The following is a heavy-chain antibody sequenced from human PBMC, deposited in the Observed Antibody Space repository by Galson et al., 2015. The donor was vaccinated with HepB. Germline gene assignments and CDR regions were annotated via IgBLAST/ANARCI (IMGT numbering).Heavy chain of an antibody. CDR2: ISYDGSNK. CDR3: AKDLDGDYGGIYYGMDV. D-gene: IGHD4-23*01. CDR1: GFTFSSYG. J-gene: IGHJ6*02. V-gene: IGHV3-30*18. Sequence: SLRLSCAASGFTFSSYGMHWVRQAPGKGLEWVAVISYDGSNKYYADSVKGRFTISRDNSKNTLYLQMNSLRAEDTAVYYCAKDLDGDYGGIYYGMDVWGQGTTVTVSS.